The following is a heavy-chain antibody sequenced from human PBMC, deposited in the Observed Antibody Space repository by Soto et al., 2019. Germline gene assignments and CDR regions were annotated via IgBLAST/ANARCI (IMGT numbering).Heavy chain of an antibody. J-gene: IGHJ6*02. V-gene: IGHV3-33*01. Sequence: GGSLRLSCAASGFTFSSYGMHWVRQAPGKGLEWVAVIWYDGSNKYYADSVKGRFTISRDNSKNTLYLQMNSLRAEDTAVYYCARDRITMVRGVTYYYGMDVWGQGTTVT. D-gene: IGHD3-10*01. CDR1: GFTFSSYG. CDR2: IWYDGSNK. CDR3: ARDRITMVRGVTYYYGMDV.